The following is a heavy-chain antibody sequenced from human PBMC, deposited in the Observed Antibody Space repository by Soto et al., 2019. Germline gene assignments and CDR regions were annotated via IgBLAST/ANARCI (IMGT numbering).Heavy chain of an antibody. CDR2: ISAYNGNT. CDR3: ARVGGEPHSSSWTDYYYYGMDV. J-gene: IGHJ6*02. Sequence: GASVKVSCKASGYTFTSYGISWVRQAPGQGLEWMGWISAYNGNTNYAQKLQGRVTMATDTSTSTAYMELRSLRSDDTAVYYCARVGGEPHSSSWTDYYYYGMDVWGQGTTVTVSS. D-gene: IGHD6-13*01. V-gene: IGHV1-18*01. CDR1: GYTFTSYG.